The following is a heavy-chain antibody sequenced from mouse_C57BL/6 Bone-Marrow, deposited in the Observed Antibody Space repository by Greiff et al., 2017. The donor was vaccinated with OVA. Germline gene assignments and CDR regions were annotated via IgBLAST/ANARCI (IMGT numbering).Heavy chain of an antibody. Sequence: EVNVVESGGDLVKPGGSLKLSCAASGFTFSSYGMSWVRQTPDKRLECVATISSGGSYTYYPDSVKGRFTISRDNAKNTLYLQMSSLKSEDTAMYYCARHGYWGQGTTLTVSS. CDR3: ARHGY. J-gene: IGHJ2*01. V-gene: IGHV5-6*01. CDR1: GFTFSSYG. CDR2: ISSGGSYT.